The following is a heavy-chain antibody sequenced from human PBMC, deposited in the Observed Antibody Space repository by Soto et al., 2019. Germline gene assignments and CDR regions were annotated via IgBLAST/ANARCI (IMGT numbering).Heavy chain of an antibody. J-gene: IGHJ5*02. CDR1: GGSFSGYY. D-gene: IGHD3-3*01. CDR2: INHSGST. V-gene: IGHV4-34*01. Sequence: SETLSLTCAVYGGSFSGYYWSWIRQPPGKGLEWIGEINHSGSTNYNPSLKSRVTISVDKSKNQFSLKLSSVTAADTAVYYCARAPQYYDFWSGYYVYNWFDPWGQGTLVTVSS. CDR3: ARAPQYYDFWSGYYVYNWFDP.